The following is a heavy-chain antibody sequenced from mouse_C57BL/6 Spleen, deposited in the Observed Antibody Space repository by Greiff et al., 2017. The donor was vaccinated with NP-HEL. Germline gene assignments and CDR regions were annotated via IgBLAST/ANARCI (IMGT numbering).Heavy chain of an antibody. V-gene: IGHV5-4*01. CDR3: ARERGQGGGSMDY. CDR1: GFTFSSYA. CDR2: ISAGGSYT. D-gene: IGHD1-1*02. J-gene: IGHJ4*01. Sequence: DVQLVESGGGLVKPGGSLKLSCAASGFTFSSYAMSWVRQTPGKRLEWVATISAGGSYTYYPDNVKGRFTISRDNAKNNLYLQMSHLKSEDTAMYYCARERGQGGGSMDYWGQGTSVTVSS.